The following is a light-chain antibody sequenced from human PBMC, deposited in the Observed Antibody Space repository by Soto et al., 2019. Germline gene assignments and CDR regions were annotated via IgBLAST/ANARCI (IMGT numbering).Light chain of an antibody. CDR2: EVS. CDR3: FADAGRSTYV. Sequence: QSALTQPASVSGSPGQSITISCTRTSSDVGSYNFVSWYQQHPDKIPKVMISEVSKRPSGGSDRFSGSKSGNTASLTISGLQAEDVADYYCFADAGRSTYVFGTGTKVTVL. CDR1: SSDVGSYNF. V-gene: IGLV2-23*02. J-gene: IGLJ1*01.